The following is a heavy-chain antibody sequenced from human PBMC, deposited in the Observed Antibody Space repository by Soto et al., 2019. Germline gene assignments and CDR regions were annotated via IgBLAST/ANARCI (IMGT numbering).Heavy chain of an antibody. V-gene: IGHV3-7*02. CDR1: GVSISSFW. CDR3: ARGDREDILVVVGARPGEYGIDI. CDR2: IEQDGSDE. Sequence: GGSLRLSCAASGVSISSFWMTWVRQAPGAGLEWVANIEQDGSDEYYRDSVRGRFTISRDNSKNTLYLHMNSLRSEDTGVYYCARGDREDILVVVGARPGEYGIDIWGQGTTVTVSS. J-gene: IGHJ6*02. D-gene: IGHD2-15*01.